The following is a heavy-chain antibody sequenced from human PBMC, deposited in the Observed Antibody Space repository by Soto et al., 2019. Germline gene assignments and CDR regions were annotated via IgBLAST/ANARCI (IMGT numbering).Heavy chain of an antibody. Sequence: PGESLKISCKGSRYSFMSYWISWVRQMPGKGLEWMGRISPSDSNTDYSPSFQGHVTISADMSLSTAYLQWSSLKASDTAIYYCARLGLAATYYYAMDVWGQGTTVTVSS. V-gene: IGHV5-10-1*01. CDR2: ISPSDSNT. J-gene: IGHJ6*02. CDR3: ARLGLAATYYYAMDV. CDR1: RYSFMSYW. D-gene: IGHD2-15*01.